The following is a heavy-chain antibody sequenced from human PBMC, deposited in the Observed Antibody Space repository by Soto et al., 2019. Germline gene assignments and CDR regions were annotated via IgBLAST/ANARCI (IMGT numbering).Heavy chain of an antibody. D-gene: IGHD3-22*01. Sequence: EVQLVESGRGWIQPGGSLRLSCAASGCAFSSNDMNWVRQAPGKGLEWVSLIYSGGSTYYADSVKGRFTISRDNSKNTLYLQMSSLRAEDTAVYYCATRPLLPGAPWGQGTMVTVSS. CDR2: IYSGGST. CDR1: GCAFSSND. J-gene: IGHJ3*01. V-gene: IGHV3-53*01. CDR3: ATRPLLPGAP.